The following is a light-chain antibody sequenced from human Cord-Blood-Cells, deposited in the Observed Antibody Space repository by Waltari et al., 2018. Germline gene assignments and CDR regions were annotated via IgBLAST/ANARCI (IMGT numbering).Light chain of an antibody. V-gene: IGKV4-1*01. CDR2: WAS. Sequence: DIVMTQSPDSLAVSLGERATINCKSSQSVLYSSNNKYYLAWYQQKPGQPPKLLIYWASTRESGVPDRFSGSESGTDVTLTISSLQAEDVAVYYCQQYYSTPFTFGPGTKVDIK. CDR3: QQYYSTPFT. J-gene: IGKJ3*01. CDR1: QSVLYSSNNKYY.